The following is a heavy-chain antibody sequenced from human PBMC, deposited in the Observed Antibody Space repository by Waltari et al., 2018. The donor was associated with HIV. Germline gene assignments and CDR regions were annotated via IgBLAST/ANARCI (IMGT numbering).Heavy chain of an antibody. D-gene: IGHD3-16*01. Sequence: EVQLVESGGGLVQPGGSLRLSCQASGFTLRSYEINWVRQAPGKGLQWVSYISGSGGTIYHADSVKGRFTISRDNARNSVFLQMKSLRVEDTAVYYCARDMMATSDALDLWGPGTLVTVSS. CDR2: ISGSGGTI. J-gene: IGHJ3*01. CDR1: GFTLRSYE. CDR3: ARDMMATSDALDL. V-gene: IGHV3-48*03.